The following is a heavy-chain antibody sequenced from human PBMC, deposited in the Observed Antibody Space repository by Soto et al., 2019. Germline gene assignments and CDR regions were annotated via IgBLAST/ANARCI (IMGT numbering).Heavy chain of an antibody. CDR2: IWYDGSNK. J-gene: IGHJ4*02. CDR1: GFTFSSYG. D-gene: IGHD6-19*01. CDR3: ARDVAVAGTSFRPDY. Sequence: PGGSLRLSCAASGFTFSSYGMHWVRQAPGKGLEWVAVIWYDGSNKYYADSVKGRFTISRDNSKNTLYLQMNSLRAEDTAVYYCARDVAVAGTSFRPDYWGQGTLVTVSS. V-gene: IGHV3-33*01.